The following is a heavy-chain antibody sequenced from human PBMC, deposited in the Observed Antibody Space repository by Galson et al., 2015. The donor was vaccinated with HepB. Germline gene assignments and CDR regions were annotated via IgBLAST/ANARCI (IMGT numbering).Heavy chain of an antibody. CDR3: ATTPSLRFLEWSNYNYYYYGMDV. CDR1: GGSISSSSYY. CDR2: IYYSGST. D-gene: IGHD3-3*01. J-gene: IGHJ6*02. V-gene: IGHV4-39*01. Sequence: ETLSLTCTVSGGSISSSSYYWGWIRQPPGKGLEWIGSIYYSGSTYYNPSLKSRVTISVDTSKNQLSLKLSSVTAADTAVYYCATTPSLRFLEWSNYNYYYYGMDVWGQGTTVTVSS.